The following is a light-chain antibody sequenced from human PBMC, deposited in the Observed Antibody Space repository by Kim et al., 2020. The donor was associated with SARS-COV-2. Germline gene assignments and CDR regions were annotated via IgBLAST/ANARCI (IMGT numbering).Light chain of an antibody. Sequence: ALGQTVNITCQGASLRRFFSTWYQQKPGQAPIMVNYGKNNRPFGIPDRFSGSNPGDTASLTLPGAQAEDWADYYFDPRDSSGFHLFGGGTQLTVL. CDR3: DPRDSSGFHL. V-gene: IGLV3-19*01. CDR2: GKN. CDR1: SLRRFF. J-gene: IGLJ2*01.